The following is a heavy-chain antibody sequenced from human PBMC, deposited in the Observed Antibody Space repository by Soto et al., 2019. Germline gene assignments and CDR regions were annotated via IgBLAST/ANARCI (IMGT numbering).Heavy chain of an antibody. CDR2: IYYSGST. J-gene: IGHJ5*02. D-gene: IGHD1-1*01. CDR3: ARTQTGTTRNWFDP. CDR1: GGYVSSVSDY. Sequence: TSAKLWLTWSVSGGYVSSVSDYWSWIRQPPGKGLEWIGYIYYSGSTNYNPSLKSRVTMSVGTSKNQFSLKLSSVTAADTAVYYCARTQTGTTRNWFDPWGQGTLVTVSS. V-gene: IGHV4-61*01.